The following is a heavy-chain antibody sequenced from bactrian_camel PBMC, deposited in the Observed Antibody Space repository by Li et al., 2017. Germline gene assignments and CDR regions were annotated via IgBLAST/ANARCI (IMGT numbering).Heavy chain of an antibody. V-gene: IGHV3S42*01. CDR1: GFQFSDYP. CDR2: IAYDGWVS. J-gene: IGHJ6*01. CDR3: AARLACYEDDYRRSDTFGY. D-gene: IGHD4*01. Sequence: VQLVESGGRQVQPGGSLRLSCIASGFQFSDYPMSWVRQAPGKDLEWLAQIAYDGWVSRYNDPAKGRFSISRDNDKNTLYLQMDHLKPEDTGMYYCAARLACYEDDYRRSDTFGYWGQGTQVTVS.